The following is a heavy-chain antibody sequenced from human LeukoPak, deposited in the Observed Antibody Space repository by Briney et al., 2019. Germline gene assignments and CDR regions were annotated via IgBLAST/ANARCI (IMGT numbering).Heavy chain of an antibody. J-gene: IGHJ4*02. D-gene: IGHD3-22*01. Sequence: GGSLRLSCAASGFTFSSYGMHWVRQAPGKGLEWVAVIWYDGSNKYYADSVKGRFTISRDNSKNTLYLQMSSVRVDDTAVYYCARDRGRYYDSRGFYWGYYFDSWGQGILVTVST. CDR2: IWYDGSNK. CDR3: ARDRGRYYDSRGFYWGYYFDS. V-gene: IGHV3-33*01. CDR1: GFTFSSYG.